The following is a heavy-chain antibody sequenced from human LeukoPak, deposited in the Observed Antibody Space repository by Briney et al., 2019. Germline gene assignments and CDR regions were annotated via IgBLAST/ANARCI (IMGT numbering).Heavy chain of an antibody. CDR2: IYYSGST. V-gene: IGHV4-59*12. Sequence: SETLSLTCTVSGGSISSYYWSWIRQPPGKGLEWIGYIYYSGSTNYNPSLKSRVTISVDTSKNQFSLKLSSVTAADTAVYYCARDRRRILTGYYSPPQGSFDYWGQGTLVTVSS. CDR1: GGSISSYY. CDR3: ARDRRRILTGYYSPPQGSFDY. J-gene: IGHJ4*02. D-gene: IGHD3-9*01.